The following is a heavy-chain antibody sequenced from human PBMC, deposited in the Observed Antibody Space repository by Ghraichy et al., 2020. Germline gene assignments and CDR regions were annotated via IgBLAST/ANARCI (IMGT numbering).Heavy chain of an antibody. CDR2: IIPIFGTA. V-gene: IGHV1-69*13. J-gene: IGHJ6*02. D-gene: IGHD6-6*01. CDR1: GGTFSSYA. Sequence: SVKVSCKASGGTFSSYAISWVRQAPGQGLEWMGGIIPIFGTANYAQKFQGRVTITADESTSTAYMELSSLRSEDTAVYYCARDQRARRRSTPPYYYYGMDVWGQGTTVTVSS. CDR3: ARDQRARRRSTPPYYYYGMDV.